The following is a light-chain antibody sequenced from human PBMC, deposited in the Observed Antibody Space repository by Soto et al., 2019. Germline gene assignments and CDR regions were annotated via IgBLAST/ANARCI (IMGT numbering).Light chain of an antibody. J-gene: IGKJ2*01. CDR3: QQSYSTART. V-gene: IGKV1-39*01. CDR2: AVS. CDR1: QSISNY. Sequence: DIQMTQSRSSLSASVGDRVTITCRASQSISNYLNWYQQKPGKAPNLLIYAVSSLRSGVPSRFSGSGSGTDFTLTISSLQPEDFATYHCQQSYSTARTFGQGTKLEIK.